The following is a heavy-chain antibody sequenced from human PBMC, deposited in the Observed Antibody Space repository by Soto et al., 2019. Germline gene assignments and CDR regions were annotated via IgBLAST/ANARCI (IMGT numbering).Heavy chain of an antibody. D-gene: IGHD1-7*01. CDR1: EFTFRSYW. Sequence: PGGSLRLSCAASEFTFRSYWMHWVRQSPGKGLVWVSRISGDGSSTNYADSVKGRFTISRDNAKNTVYLQIDSLRAEDTAVYYCARSLPGTYGAFDFWGQGTMVTVS. CDR3: ARSLPGTYGAFDF. J-gene: IGHJ3*01. CDR2: ISGDGSST. V-gene: IGHV3-74*01.